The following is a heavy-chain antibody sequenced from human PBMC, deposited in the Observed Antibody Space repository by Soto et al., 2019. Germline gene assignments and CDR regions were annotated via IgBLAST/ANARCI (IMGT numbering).Heavy chain of an antibody. V-gene: IGHV4-39*01. J-gene: IGHJ4*02. D-gene: IGHD5-18*01. CDR2: IYYSGST. CDR3: ARLGYSYGYVVFDY. Sequence: SEILSLTCTVSGGSISSSSYYWGWIRQPPGKGLEWIGSIYYSGSTYYNPSLKSRVTISVDTSKNQFSLKLSSVTAADTAVYYCARLGYSYGYVVFDYWGQGTLVTVSS. CDR1: GGSISSSSYY.